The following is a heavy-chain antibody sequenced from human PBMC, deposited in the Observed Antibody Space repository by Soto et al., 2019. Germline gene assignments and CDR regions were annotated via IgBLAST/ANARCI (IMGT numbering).Heavy chain of an antibody. J-gene: IGHJ6*02. CDR1: GYSFSNYW. V-gene: IGHV5-51*01. Sequence: GESLKISCKGSGYSFSNYWIGWVRQMSGKGLEWMAITFPGNSETRYSPSFQGHVTISVDRSISTAYLQWSSLKASDTALYYCARSRYYDTTGYSPFHYYYCGMDVWGQGTTVTVS. CDR2: TFPGNSET. CDR3: ARSRYYDTTGYSPFHYYYCGMDV. D-gene: IGHD3-22*01.